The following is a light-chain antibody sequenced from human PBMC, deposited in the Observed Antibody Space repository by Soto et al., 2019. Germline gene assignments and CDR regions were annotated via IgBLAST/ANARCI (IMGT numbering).Light chain of an antibody. CDR2: RNN. CDR3: AAWDDSLRGTGVV. Sequence: QSVLTQPPSASGTPGQRVTISCSGSSSNIGSNYVYWYQQLPGTAPKLLIYRNNQRPSGVPDRFSGSKSGTSASLAISGLRSEDEADYYCAAWDDSLRGTGVVFVGGTKVTVL. V-gene: IGLV1-47*01. CDR1: SSNIGSNY. J-gene: IGLJ2*01.